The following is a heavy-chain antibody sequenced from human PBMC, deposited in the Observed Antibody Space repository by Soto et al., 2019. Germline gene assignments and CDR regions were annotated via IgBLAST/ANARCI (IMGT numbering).Heavy chain of an antibody. J-gene: IGHJ5*02. D-gene: IGHD3-16*01. CDR1: GGLFNSNG. Sequence: QVQLVQSGTEVNKSGSSVKVSCQVSGGLFNSNGINWVRQAPGQGLEWMGSIIPVCGTTKYAQKLQARVTISPEESTNTVYIQLSSLKSDAAAIYYWAWGGGATWTGWFDPWGQGTPVVVSS. CDR3: AWGGGATWTGWFDP. V-gene: IGHV1-69*18. CDR2: IIPVCGTT.